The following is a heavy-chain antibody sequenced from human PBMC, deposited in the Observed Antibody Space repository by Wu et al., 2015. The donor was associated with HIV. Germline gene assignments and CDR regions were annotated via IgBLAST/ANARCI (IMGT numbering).Heavy chain of an antibody. J-gene: IGHJ4*02. V-gene: IGHV1-2*02. Sequence: QVHLVQSGAEVKEPGASLKVSCKASGYIFTGYYMHWVRQAPGQGFEWMGWINPKSGGTNYAQKFQGRVTMTRDTSISTVYMEVSRLRSDDTAVYYCARDEGYCDTTSCYNPYFDYWGQGTLVTVSS. CDR1: GYIFTGYY. D-gene: IGHD2-2*02. CDR2: INPKSGGT. CDR3: ARDEGYCDTTSCYNPYFDY.